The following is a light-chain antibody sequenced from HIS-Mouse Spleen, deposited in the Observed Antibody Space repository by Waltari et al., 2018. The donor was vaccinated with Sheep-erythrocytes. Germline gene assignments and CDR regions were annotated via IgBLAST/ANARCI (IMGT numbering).Light chain of an antibody. J-gene: IGLJ2*01. V-gene: IGLV3-1*01. CDR3: QAWDSSIVV. CDR1: TLADKY. Sequence: SSELTQPPSVSVSPGQTASITCSGATLADKYACWYQQKPGQSPVLVIYQDTKRPSGIPERFSGSNSGNTATLTISGTQAMDEADYYCQAWDSSIVVFGGGTKLTVL. CDR2: QDT.